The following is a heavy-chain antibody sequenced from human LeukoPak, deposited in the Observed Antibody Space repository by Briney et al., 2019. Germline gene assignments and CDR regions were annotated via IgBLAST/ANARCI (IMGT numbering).Heavy chain of an antibody. Sequence: GGSLRLSCAASGFTFSGYGMHWVRQAPGKGLEWVAVIWYDGSNKYYEDSVKGRFTISRDNSKNTLYLQMNSLRVDGTAVYYCARDNYCSSTDCYNFDYWGQGTLVTVSS. D-gene: IGHD2-2*02. J-gene: IGHJ4*02. CDR2: IWYDGSNK. V-gene: IGHV3-33*01. CDR3: ARDNYCSSTDCYNFDY. CDR1: GFTFSGYG.